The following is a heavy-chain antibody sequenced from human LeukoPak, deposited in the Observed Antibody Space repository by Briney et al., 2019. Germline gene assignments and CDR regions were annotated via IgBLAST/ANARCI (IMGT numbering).Heavy chain of an antibody. CDR1: GGTFSSYA. V-gene: IGHV1-18*01. CDR2: ISPYLGDT. J-gene: IGHJ4*02. Sequence: ASVKVSCKASGGTFSSYAISWVRQAPGQGLEWVGWISPYLGDTKNARKFQGRVTMTTDTSTTTVYMELRNLRYDDTAVYYCARGSLHSFDYWGQGSLISVSS. CDR3: ARGSLHSFDY.